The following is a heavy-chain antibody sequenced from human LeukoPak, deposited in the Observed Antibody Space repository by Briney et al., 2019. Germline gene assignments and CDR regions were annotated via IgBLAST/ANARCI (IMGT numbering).Heavy chain of an antibody. Sequence: GGSLRLSCAASGFTVSSNYMSWVRQAPGKGLEWVSVIYSGGVTDYADSVKGRFTISRHNSKNTLYLQMNSLRAEDTAVYYCARVSVPPTFVFAMDVWGQGTTVTVSS. CDR3: ARVSVPPTFVFAMDV. J-gene: IGHJ6*02. D-gene: IGHD6-6*01. CDR2: IYSGGVT. CDR1: GFTVSSNY. V-gene: IGHV3-53*04.